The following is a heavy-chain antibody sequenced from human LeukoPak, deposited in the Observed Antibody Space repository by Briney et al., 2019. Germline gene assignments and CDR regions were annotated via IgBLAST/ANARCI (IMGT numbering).Heavy chain of an antibody. Sequence: ASVKVSCKATGYTFTGYYMHWVRQAPGQGLEWMGWINPNSGGTNYAQKFQGRVTMTRDTSISTAYMELSRLRSDDTAVYYCATIPYSSSSGFTPANFDYWGQGTLVTVSS. CDR3: ATIPYSSSSGFTPANFDY. J-gene: IGHJ4*02. CDR2: INPNSGGT. V-gene: IGHV1-2*02. CDR1: GYTFTGYY. D-gene: IGHD6-6*01.